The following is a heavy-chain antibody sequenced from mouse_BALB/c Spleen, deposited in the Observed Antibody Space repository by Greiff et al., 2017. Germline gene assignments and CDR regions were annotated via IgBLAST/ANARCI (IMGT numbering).Heavy chain of an antibody. CDR3: ARGDYEGYYAMDY. CDR1: GFTFSSFG. CDR2: ISSGSSTI. D-gene: IGHD2-4*01. J-gene: IGHJ4*01. Sequence: DVKLVESGGGLVQPGGSRKLSCAASGFTFSSFGMHWVRQAPEKGLEWVAYISSGSSTIYYADTVKGRFTISRDNPKNTLFLQMTSLRSEDTAMYYCARGDYEGYYAMDYWGQGTSVTVSS. V-gene: IGHV5-17*02.